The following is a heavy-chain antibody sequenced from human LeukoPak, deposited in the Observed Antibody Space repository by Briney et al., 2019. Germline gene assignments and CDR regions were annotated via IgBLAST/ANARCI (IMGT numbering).Heavy chain of an antibody. Sequence: SETLSLTCTVSGGSISSHYWSWIRQLPGRGLEWIGYTYYSGSPFYNPSLMSRVSISVDTSKNQFSLKVFSVTAADTAVYYCARGAQGIVVSHFDYWGLGTLVTVSS. J-gene: IGHJ4*02. D-gene: IGHD3-22*01. V-gene: IGHV4-59*06. CDR2: TYYSGSP. CDR3: ARGAQGIVVSHFDY. CDR1: GGSISSHY.